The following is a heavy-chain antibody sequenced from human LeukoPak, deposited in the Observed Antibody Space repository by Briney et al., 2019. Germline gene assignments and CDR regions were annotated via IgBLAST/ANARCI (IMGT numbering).Heavy chain of an antibody. CDR1: GASISSYY. D-gene: IGHD2-15*01. CDR3: ARAGDCSGGSCYLVSANFDY. V-gene: IGHV4-59*01. CDR2: IYYSGSR. Sequence: PSETLSLTCTVSGASISSYYWSWIRQPPGKGLEWIGYIYYSGSRNSNPSLRSRVTISVDTSKNQFSLKLSSVTAADTAVNYCARAGDCSGGSCYLVSANFDYWGQGTLVTVSS. J-gene: IGHJ4*02.